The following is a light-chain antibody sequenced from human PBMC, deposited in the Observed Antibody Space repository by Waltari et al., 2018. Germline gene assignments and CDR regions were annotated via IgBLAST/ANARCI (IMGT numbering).Light chain of an antibody. CDR2: AAS. CDR1: KSISSY. V-gene: IGKV1-39*01. Sequence: DIQMTQSPSSLSASVGDRVTITCRASKSISSYLNWYQQKPGKAPKPLFYAASSLQSGVPSRFSGSGSGTDFTLTISSLQPEDFATYYCQQSYSTPQTFGQGTKLEIK. CDR3: QQSYSTPQT. J-gene: IGKJ2*01.